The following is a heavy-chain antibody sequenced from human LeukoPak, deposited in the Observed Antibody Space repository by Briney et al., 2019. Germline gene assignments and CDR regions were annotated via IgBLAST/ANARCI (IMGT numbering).Heavy chain of an antibody. CDR1: GFTFSNAW. J-gene: IGHJ4*02. D-gene: IGHD5-12*01. CDR3: TTDIVALYYFDY. V-gene: IGHV3-15*01. Sequence: GGSLRLSCAASGFTFSNAWMSWVRQAPGKGLEWVGRIKSKTDGGTTDYAAPVKGRFTISRDDSKNTLYLQMNSLKTEDTAVYYCTTDIVALYYFDYWGQGTLVTVSS. CDR2: IKSKTDGGTT.